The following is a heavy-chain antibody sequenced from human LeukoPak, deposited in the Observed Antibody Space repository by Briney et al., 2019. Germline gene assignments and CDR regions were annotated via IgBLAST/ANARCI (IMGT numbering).Heavy chain of an antibody. V-gene: IGHV4-30-2*01. J-gene: IGHJ4*02. D-gene: IGHD3-9*01. Sequence: PSETLSLTCAVSGGSISSGGYSWSWIRQPPGKGLEWIGYIYHSGSTYYNPSLKSRVTISVDRSKNQFSLKLSSVTAADTAVYYCARGGPPRNYDILTGYSRFDYWGQGTLVTVSS. CDR3: ARGGPPRNYDILTGYSRFDY. CDR1: GGSISSGGYS. CDR2: IYHSGST.